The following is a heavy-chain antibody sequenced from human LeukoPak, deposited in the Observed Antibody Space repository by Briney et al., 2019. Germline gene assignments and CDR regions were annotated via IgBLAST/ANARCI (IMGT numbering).Heavy chain of an antibody. Sequence: KPGGSLRLSCAASGFTFSSYGMHWVRQAPGKGLEWVAVISNDGSNKYYADSVKGRFTISRDNSKNTLYLQMNSLRAEDTAVYYCAKDRYGGVIIIDYFDYWGQGTLVTVSS. V-gene: IGHV3-30*18. CDR2: ISNDGSNK. J-gene: IGHJ4*02. CDR1: GFTFSSYG. D-gene: IGHD3-3*01. CDR3: AKDRYGGVIIIDYFDY.